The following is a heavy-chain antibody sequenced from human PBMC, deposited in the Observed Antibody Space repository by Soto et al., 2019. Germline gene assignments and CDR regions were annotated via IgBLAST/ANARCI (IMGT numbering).Heavy chain of an antibody. V-gene: IGHV4-34*01. J-gene: IGHJ6*02. Sequence: QVQLQQWGAGLLKPSETLSLTCAVYGGSFSDYYWSWIRQPPGKGLEWIGEINHSGSTNYNPSLKSRVTIAVDTSKNQFSLKLSSVTAADTAVYYCARGPITTVRGVNYYYGMDVWGQGTTVTVSS. CDR1: GGSFSDYY. CDR3: ARGPITTVRGVNYYYGMDV. D-gene: IGHD3-10*01. CDR2: INHSGST.